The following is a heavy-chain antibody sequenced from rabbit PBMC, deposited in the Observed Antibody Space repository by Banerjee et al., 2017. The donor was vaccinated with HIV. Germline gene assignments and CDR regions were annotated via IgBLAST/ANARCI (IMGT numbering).Heavy chain of an antibody. Sequence: QEQLEESGGGLVQPEGSLTLTCTASGFSFSAGYDMCWVRQAPGKGLEWIGCILTNSGTAYYANWAKGRFTISKASWTTVTLQMTSLTAADTATYFCARSYPDYGDAMGNLWGPGTLVTVS. CDR2: ILTNSGTA. CDR1: GFSFSAGYD. CDR3: ARSYPDYGDAMGNL. J-gene: IGHJ4*01. D-gene: IGHD2-1*01. V-gene: IGHV1S45*01.